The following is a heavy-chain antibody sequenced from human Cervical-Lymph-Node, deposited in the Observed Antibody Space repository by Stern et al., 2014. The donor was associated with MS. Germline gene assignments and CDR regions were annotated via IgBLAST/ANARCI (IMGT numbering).Heavy chain of an antibody. Sequence: QVTLKESGPTLIKPTETLTLTCTFSGFSLTTSGVGVGWIRQSPGKALEWLALIYWDGDKRYTPSLMSRLTITKDTSKNQVVLTMTNMDPVDTATYYCAYTSPDPINYVSYYFDYWGQGTLITVSS. CDR3: AYTSPDPINYVSYYFDY. D-gene: IGHD4-11*01. J-gene: IGHJ4*02. CDR2: IYWDGDK. CDR1: GFSLTTSGVG. V-gene: IGHV2-5*02.